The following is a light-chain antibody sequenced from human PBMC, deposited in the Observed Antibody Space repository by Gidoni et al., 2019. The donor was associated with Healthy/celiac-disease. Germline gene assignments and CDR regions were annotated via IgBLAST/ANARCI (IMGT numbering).Light chain of an antibody. V-gene: IGLV1-51*01. Sequence: QSVLTQPPSVSAAPGQKVTISCPGSNSNIGNNYVSWYQQLPGTAPKLLIYDNYKRPSGIPDRFSGSKSGTSATLGITGLQTGDEADYYCETWDSSLSAVVFGGGTKLTVL. J-gene: IGLJ2*01. CDR1: NSNIGNNY. CDR3: ETWDSSLSAVV. CDR2: DNY.